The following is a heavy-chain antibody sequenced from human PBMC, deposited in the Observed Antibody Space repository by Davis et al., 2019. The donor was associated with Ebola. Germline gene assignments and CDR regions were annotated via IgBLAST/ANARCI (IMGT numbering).Heavy chain of an antibody. Sequence: GESLKISCAASGFPFSIYWMAWVRQAPGKGLEWVSGISGSGTSTTYSESVRGRFTISRDNSNNTVYLQMKSLRAEDTGVYYCANLGALDVWGQGTTVTVAS. J-gene: IGHJ6*02. CDR3: ANLGALDV. V-gene: IGHV3-23*01. CDR2: ISGSGTST. CDR1: GFPFSIYW.